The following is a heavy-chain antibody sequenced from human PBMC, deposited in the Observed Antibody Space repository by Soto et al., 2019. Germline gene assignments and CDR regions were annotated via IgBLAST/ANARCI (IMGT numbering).Heavy chain of an antibody. CDR3: ARGPQPNLGSSFDY. CDR2: IYYSGST. D-gene: IGHD7-27*01. V-gene: IGHV4-31*03. CDR1: GGSISSGGYY. J-gene: IGHJ4*02. Sequence: SETLSLTCTVSGGSISSGGYYWSWIRQHPGKGLEWIGYIYYSGSTYYNPSLKSRVTISVDASKNQFSLKLSSVTAADTAVYYCARGPQPNLGSSFDYWGQGTLVTSPQ.